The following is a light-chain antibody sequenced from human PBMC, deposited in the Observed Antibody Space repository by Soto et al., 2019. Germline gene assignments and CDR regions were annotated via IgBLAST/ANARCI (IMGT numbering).Light chain of an antibody. V-gene: IGKV3-15*01. CDR1: QSFSSTY. CDR2: GAS. J-gene: IGKJ1*01. Sequence: IVLTQSPDTLSLSPGERATLSCRASQSFSSTYLAWYQQKPGQAPRLLIYGASTRATGIPARFSGSGSETEFTLTISSLQSEDSAVYYCQQYNNWPPWTFGQGTKVDI. CDR3: QQYNNWPPWT.